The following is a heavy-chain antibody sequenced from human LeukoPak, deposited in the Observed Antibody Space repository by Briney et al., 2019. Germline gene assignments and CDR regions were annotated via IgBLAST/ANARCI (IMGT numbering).Heavy chain of an antibody. CDR1: GGSISSSSYY. Sequence: SETLSLTCAVSGGSISSSSYYWGWIRQPPGKGLEWIGSIYYSGSTYYNPSLKSRVTISVDTSKNQFSLKLSSVTAADTAVYYCARHRITIFGVAIIPFDYWGQGTLVTVSS. CDR3: ARHRITIFGVAIIPFDY. V-gene: IGHV4-39*01. J-gene: IGHJ4*02. CDR2: IYYSGST. D-gene: IGHD3-3*01.